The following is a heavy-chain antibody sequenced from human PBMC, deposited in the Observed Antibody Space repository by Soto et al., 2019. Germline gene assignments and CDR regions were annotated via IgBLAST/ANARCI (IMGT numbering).Heavy chain of an antibody. V-gene: IGHV4-39*01. J-gene: IGHJ6*02. CDR2: IYYSGNT. D-gene: IGHD3-22*01. CDR1: GGSISSSSYY. CDR3: ARHAHYDSSGYYYYYYGMDV. Sequence: PSETLSLTCTFAGGSISSSSYYLGWIRQPPGKGLEWIGSIYYSGNTYYNPSLKSRVTMSVDMSKNQFSLKLSSVTAADTAVYYCARHAHYDSSGYYYYYYGMDVWGQGTTVTVSS.